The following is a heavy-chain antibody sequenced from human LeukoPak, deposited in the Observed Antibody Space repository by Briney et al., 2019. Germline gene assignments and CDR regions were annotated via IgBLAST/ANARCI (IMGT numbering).Heavy chain of an antibody. V-gene: IGHV3-23*01. CDR1: GFTFSSYA. D-gene: IGHD3-22*01. Sequence: GGSLRLSCAASGFTFSSYAMSWVRQAPGKGLEWVSAISGSGGSTYYADSVKGRFTISRDNFKNTLYLQMNSLRAEDTAVYYCAKDTFGDYYDSSGYTGYWGQGTLVTVSS. CDR3: AKDTFGDYYDSSGYTGY. CDR2: ISGSGGST. J-gene: IGHJ4*02.